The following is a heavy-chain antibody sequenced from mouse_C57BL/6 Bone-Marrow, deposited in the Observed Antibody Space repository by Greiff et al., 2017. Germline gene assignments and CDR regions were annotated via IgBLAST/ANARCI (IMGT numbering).Heavy chain of an antibody. CDR1: GFTFSDYG. D-gene: IGHD2-2*01. CDR2: ISNLAYSI. V-gene: IGHV5-15*01. J-gene: IGHJ3*01. CDR3: ARQNGYEEPFAY. Sequence: EVQVVESGGGLVQPGGSLKLSCAASGFTFSDYGMAWVRQAPRKGPEWVAFISNLAYSIYYADTVTGRFTISRENAKNTLYLEMSSLRSEDTAMYYCARQNGYEEPFAYWGQGTLVTVSA.